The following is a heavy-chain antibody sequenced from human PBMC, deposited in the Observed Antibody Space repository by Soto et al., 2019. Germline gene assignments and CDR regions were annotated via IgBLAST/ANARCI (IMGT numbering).Heavy chain of an antibody. CDR2: MNPGSGVT. Sequence: AAVKVSGKASGYSFTNNDVSWVRQATGQGLEWMGWMNPGSGVTGYAQKFQGRVTMTRDTSISTAYMELSRLRSDDTAVYYCASGWKLEPHSVGYYYYVMDVWGQGTTVTVSS. J-gene: IGHJ6*02. CDR1: GYSFTNND. V-gene: IGHV1-8*01. CDR3: ASGWKLEPHSVGYYYYVMDV. D-gene: IGHD1-1*01.